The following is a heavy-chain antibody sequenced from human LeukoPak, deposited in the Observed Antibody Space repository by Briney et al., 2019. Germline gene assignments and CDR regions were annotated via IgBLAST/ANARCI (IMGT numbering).Heavy chain of an antibody. J-gene: IGHJ4*02. D-gene: IGHD6-13*01. Sequence: PGGSLRLSCAASGFTFSGYWMHWVRQAPGKGLEWVANIKQDGSEKHFADSVKGRFTISRDNAENSLYLQMHSLRAEDTAMYYCARGTIAAPGTDYWGQGTLVTVSS. V-gene: IGHV3-7*01. CDR3: ARGTIAAPGTDY. CDR2: IKQDGSEK. CDR1: GFTFSGYW.